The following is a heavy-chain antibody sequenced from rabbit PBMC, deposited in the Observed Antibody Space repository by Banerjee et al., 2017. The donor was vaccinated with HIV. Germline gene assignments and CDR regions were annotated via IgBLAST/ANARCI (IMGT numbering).Heavy chain of an antibody. CDR1: GIDFSSDYY. CDR2: SSSATT. Sequence: QSLEESGGDLVKPGASLTLTCTASGIDFSSDYYMCWVRQAPGKGLEWIACSSSATTYYASWAKGRFTISKTSSTTVTLQMTSLTAADTATYFCARGLAGYVGYDGLNLWGPGTLVTVS. J-gene: IGHJ4*01. D-gene: IGHD7-1*01. CDR3: ARGLAGYVGYDGLNL. V-gene: IGHV1S40*01.